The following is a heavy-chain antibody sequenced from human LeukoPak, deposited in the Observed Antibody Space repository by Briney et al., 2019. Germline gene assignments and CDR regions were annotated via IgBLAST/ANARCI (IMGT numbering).Heavy chain of an antibody. CDR3: ARQRYGGYDPGDAFDI. CDR1: GGSISSSSYY. J-gene: IGHJ3*02. Sequence: SETLSLTCTVSGGSISSSSYYWGWIRQPPGKGLEWIGSIYYSGSTYYNPSLKSRVTISVDTSKNQFSLKLSPVTAADTAVYYCARQRYGGYDPGDAFDIWGQGTMVTVSS. CDR2: IYYSGST. V-gene: IGHV4-39*01. D-gene: IGHD5-12*01.